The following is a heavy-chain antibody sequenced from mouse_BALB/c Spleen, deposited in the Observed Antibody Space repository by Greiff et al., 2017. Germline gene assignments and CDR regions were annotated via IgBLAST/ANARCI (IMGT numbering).Heavy chain of an antibody. CDR1: GFTFTDYY. V-gene: IGHV7-3*02. J-gene: IGHJ4*01. CDR2: IRNKANGYTT. D-gene: IGHD4-1*01. Sequence: EVKLVESGGGLVQPGGSLRLSCATSGFTFTDYYMSWVRQPPGKALEWLGFIRNKANGYTTEYSASVKGRFTISRDNSQSILDLQMNTLRAEDSATYYCARDKANGDGAMDDWGQGTSVTVSS. CDR3: ARDKANGDGAMDD.